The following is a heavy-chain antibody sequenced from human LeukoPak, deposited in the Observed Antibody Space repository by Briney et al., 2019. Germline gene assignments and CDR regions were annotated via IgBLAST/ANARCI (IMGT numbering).Heavy chain of an antibody. CDR3: ARGPSITMIRGGQWYYYMDV. CDR1: GGTFSSYA. CDR2: IIPIFGTA. J-gene: IGHJ6*03. D-gene: IGHD3-10*01. Sequence: GASVKVSCKASGGTFSSYAISWVRQAPGQGLEWMGGIIPIFGTANYAQKFQGRVTITADESTSTAYMELSSLRSEDTAVYFCARGPSITMIRGGQWYYYMDVWGKGTTVTISS. V-gene: IGHV1-69*13.